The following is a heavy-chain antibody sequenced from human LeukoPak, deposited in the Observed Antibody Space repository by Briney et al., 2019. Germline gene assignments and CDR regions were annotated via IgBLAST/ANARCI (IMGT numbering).Heavy chain of an antibody. V-gene: IGHV3-48*04. J-gene: IGHJ4*02. CDR3: ARGLLSLGIGDRAFDY. CDR1: GFTFSSYS. Sequence: GGSLRLSCAASGFTFSSYSMNWVRQAPGKGLEWVSYISSSSSTIYYADSVKGRFTISRDNAKNSLYLQMNSLRAEDTAVYYCARGLLSLGIGDRAFDYWGQGTLATVSS. D-gene: IGHD3-10*01. CDR2: ISSSSSTI.